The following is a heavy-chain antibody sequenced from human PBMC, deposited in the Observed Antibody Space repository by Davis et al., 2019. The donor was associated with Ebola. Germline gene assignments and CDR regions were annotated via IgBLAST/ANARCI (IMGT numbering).Heavy chain of an antibody. CDR2: INPNSGGT. V-gene: IGHV1-2*06. J-gene: IGHJ6*04. CDR3: AREGDGYIQSYYYYGMDV. Sequence: ASVKVSCKASGYTFTGYYMHWVRQAPGQGLEWMGRINPNSGGTNYAQKLQGRVTMTTDTSTSTAYMELRSLRSDDTAVYYCAREGDGYIQSYYYYGMDVWGKGTTVTVSS. CDR1: GYTFTGYY. D-gene: IGHD5-24*01.